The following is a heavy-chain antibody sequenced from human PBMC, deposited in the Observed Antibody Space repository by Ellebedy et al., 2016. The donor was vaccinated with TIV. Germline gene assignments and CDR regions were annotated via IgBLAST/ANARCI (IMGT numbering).Heavy chain of an antibody. CDR3: ARDRLGGYGFDP. Sequence: PGGSLRLSCAASGFIFSGSWMTRVRQAPGKGLEYVSSISGNGDMSHYANSVKGRFTISRDNSKNTLYLQMGSLRVDDMAVYYCARDRLGGYGFDPWGQGTLVTVSS. CDR1: GFIFSGSW. CDR2: ISGNGDMS. J-gene: IGHJ5*02. D-gene: IGHD5-12*01. V-gene: IGHV3-64*01.